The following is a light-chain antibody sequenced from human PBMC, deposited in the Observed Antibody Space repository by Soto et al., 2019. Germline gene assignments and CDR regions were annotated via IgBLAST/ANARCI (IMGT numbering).Light chain of an antibody. CDR3: QQNYSDPPWT. V-gene: IGKV1-39*01. Sequence: DIQMTQSPSSLSASVGDRISINCRASQSITRYLNWYQQKPGFAPKLLIYAASNLQSGVPSRFSGSGSGTDLTLTISNLQPQDFATYSFQQNYSDPPWTFGQGTKVEIK. J-gene: IGKJ1*01. CDR1: QSITRY. CDR2: AAS.